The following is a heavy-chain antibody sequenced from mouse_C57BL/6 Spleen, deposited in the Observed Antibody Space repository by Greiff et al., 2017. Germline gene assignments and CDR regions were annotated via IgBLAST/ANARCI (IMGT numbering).Heavy chain of an antibody. CDR3: ARSYYGSNYFDY. CDR2: IYPGSGST. V-gene: IGHV1-55*01. J-gene: IGHJ2*01. CDR1: GYTFTSYW. Sequence: VHLVESGAELVKPGASVKMSCKASGYTFTSYWITWVKQRPGQGLEWIGDIYPGSGSTNYNEKFKSKATLTVDTSSSTAYMQLSSLTSEDSAVYYCARSYYGSNYFDYWGQGTTLTVSS. D-gene: IGHD1-1*01.